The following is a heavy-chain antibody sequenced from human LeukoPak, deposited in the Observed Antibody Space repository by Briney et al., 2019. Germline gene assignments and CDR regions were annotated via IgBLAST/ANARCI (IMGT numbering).Heavy chain of an antibody. CDR3: ARAYYDYVWGSYRPFSSGLDY. Sequence: PSETLSLTCAVYGGSFSGYYWSWIRQPPGKGLEWIGEINHSGSTNYNPSLKSRVTISVDTSKNQFSLKLSSVTAADTAVYYCARAYYDYVWGSYRPFSSGLDYWGQGTLVIVSS. J-gene: IGHJ4*02. D-gene: IGHD3-16*02. CDR2: INHSGST. CDR1: GGSFSGYY. V-gene: IGHV4-34*01.